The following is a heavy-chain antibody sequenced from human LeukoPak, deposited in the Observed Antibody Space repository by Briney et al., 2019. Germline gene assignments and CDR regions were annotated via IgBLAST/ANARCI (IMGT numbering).Heavy chain of an antibody. CDR1: GFTFINAW. D-gene: IGHD3-22*01. CDR2: IKQDGSEK. Sequence: GGSLRLSCAASGFTFINAWMAWVRQAPGKGLEWVANIKQDGSEKYYVDSVKGRFTISRDNAKNSLYLQMNSLRAEDTAVYYCARVQYYYDSSGYWKWDYFDYWGQGTLVTVSS. V-gene: IGHV3-7*01. CDR3: ARVQYYYDSSGYWKWDYFDY. J-gene: IGHJ4*02.